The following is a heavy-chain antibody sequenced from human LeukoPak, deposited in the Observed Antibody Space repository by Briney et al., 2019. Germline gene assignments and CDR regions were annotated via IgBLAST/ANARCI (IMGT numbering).Heavy chain of an antibody. Sequence: PSETLSLTCTVSGGSISGYFWSWIRQPAGKGLERIGRIYATGTTNYNPSLKSRVTMSVDTSKNQFSLNLTSVTAADTAVYYCAREGGGSNRCLDWGQGTLVTVSS. CDR3: AREGGGSNRCLD. CDR2: IYATGTT. J-gene: IGHJ1*01. D-gene: IGHD3-16*02. CDR1: GGSISGYF. V-gene: IGHV4-4*07.